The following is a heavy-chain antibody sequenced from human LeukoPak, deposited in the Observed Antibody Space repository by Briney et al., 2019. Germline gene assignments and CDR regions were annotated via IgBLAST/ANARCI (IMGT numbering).Heavy chain of an antibody. Sequence: ASVNVSCRASGYTFTSYGISWVRQAPGQGPEWMGWISAYNGNTNYAQKLQGRLTMTTDTSTSTAYMEVRSLRSDDTAVYYCARALSDDFWSAYQDYWGQGTLVTVSS. CDR1: GYTFTSYG. D-gene: IGHD3-3*01. J-gene: IGHJ4*02. CDR3: ARALSDDFWSAYQDY. CDR2: ISAYNGNT. V-gene: IGHV1-18*01.